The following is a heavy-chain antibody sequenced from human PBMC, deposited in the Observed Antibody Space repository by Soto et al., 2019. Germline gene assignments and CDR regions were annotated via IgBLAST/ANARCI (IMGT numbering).Heavy chain of an antibody. V-gene: IGHV3-73*01. CDR2: IRDKTTGYAT. CDR3: TRLDAPGDRALDI. CDR1: GFSISAPA. Sequence: EVQLVESGGDLVQPGGSLKLSCAASGFSISAPAIHWVARASRKGLEWVARIRDKTTGYATGYAAPVQGRFTISRDDSKNTAFLQMNSLKTEDTAVYYCTRLDAPGDRALDIWGQGTMVTVSS. J-gene: IGHJ3*02.